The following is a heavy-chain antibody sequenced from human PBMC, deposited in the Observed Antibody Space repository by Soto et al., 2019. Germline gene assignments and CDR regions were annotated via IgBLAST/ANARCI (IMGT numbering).Heavy chain of an antibody. J-gene: IGHJ6*03. Sequence: GGSLRLSCAASGFTFDDYSMHWVRQAPGKGLEWVSGISWNSGSIGYADSVKGRFTISRDNAKNSLYLQMNSLRAEDTALYYCAKDTSTMVRGGYYYMDVWGKGTTVTVS. CDR2: ISWNSGSI. CDR1: GFTFDDYS. CDR3: AKDTSTMVRGGYYYMDV. V-gene: IGHV3-9*01. D-gene: IGHD3-10*01.